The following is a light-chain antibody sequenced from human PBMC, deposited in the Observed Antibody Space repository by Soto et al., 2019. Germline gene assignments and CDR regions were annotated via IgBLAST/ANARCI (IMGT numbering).Light chain of an antibody. J-gene: IGLJ2*01. CDR1: STDVGGYNY. Sequence: QSVLTQPASVSGSPGQSITISCTGTSTDVGGYNYFSWYQQHPGKAPKLMIYDVSNRPSGVSNRFSCSKSGNTASLTISGLQAEDEADYYCSSYTSSSTRVFGGGTKLTVL. CDR3: SSYTSSSTRV. CDR2: DVS. V-gene: IGLV2-14*01.